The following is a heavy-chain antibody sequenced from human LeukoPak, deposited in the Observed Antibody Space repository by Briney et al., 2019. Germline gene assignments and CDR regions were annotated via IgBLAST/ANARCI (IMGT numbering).Heavy chain of an antibody. CDR3: ARAVSHDYVVVPAAMGGYYFDY. J-gene: IGHJ4*02. D-gene: IGHD2-2*01. Sequence: PSETLSLTCTVSGGPISSGSYYWSWIRQPAGKGLEWIGRIYTSGSTNYNPSLKSRVTISVDTSKNQFSLKLSSVTAADTAVYYCARAVSHDYVVVPAAMGGYYFDYWGQGTLVTVSS. CDR2: IYTSGST. V-gene: IGHV4-61*02. CDR1: GGPISSGSYY.